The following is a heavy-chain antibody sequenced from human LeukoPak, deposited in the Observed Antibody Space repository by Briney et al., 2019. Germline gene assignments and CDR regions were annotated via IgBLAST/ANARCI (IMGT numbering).Heavy chain of an antibody. J-gene: IGHJ4*02. CDR3: ARHFYYGKYYFDY. CDR2: IHHSGNT. CDR1: DYSISSGYY. Sequence: SETLSLTCAVSDYSISSGYYWGWIRQPPGKGLEWIGSIHHSGNTYYNPSLKSRVTISVDTPKNQFSLKLTSVTAADTAVYYCARHFYYGKYYFDYWGQGTLVTVSS. D-gene: IGHD3-10*01. V-gene: IGHV4-38-2*01.